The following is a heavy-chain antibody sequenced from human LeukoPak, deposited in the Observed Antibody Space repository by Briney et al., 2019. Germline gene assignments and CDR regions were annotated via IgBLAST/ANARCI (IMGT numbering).Heavy chain of an antibody. V-gene: IGHV4-4*07. D-gene: IGHD2-2*01. Sequence: PSETLSLTCTVSGGSISSDYWSWIRHPAGKGLEGIGRIYTSGSTNYNPSLKSRVTMSVDTSRNHFSLKLSSVTAADTAVYYCARSGTSPRNFDYWGQGTLVTVSS. CDR1: GGSISSDY. J-gene: IGHJ4*02. CDR3: ARSGTSPRNFDY. CDR2: IYTSGST.